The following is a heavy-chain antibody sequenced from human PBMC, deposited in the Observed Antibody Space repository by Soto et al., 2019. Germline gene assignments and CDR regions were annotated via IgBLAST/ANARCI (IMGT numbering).Heavy chain of an antibody. V-gene: IGHV3-30*18. D-gene: IGHD2-15*01. CDR1: GFTFSSYG. J-gene: IGHJ4*02. Sequence: QVQLVESGGSVVQPGRSLRLSSAASGFTFSSYGMHWVRQAPGKGLECVAVISYDGSNKYYADSVKGRFTISRDNSKNTLYLQMNSLRAEDTDVYYCAKDPFGYCSGGSCPYYFDYWGQGTLVTVSS. CDR3: AKDPFGYCSGGSCPYYFDY. CDR2: ISYDGSNK.